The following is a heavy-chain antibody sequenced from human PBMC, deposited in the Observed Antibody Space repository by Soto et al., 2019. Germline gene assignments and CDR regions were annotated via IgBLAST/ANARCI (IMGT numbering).Heavy chain of an antibody. CDR2: ISYDGSNK. CDR1: GFTFSSYA. V-gene: IGHV3-30-3*01. Sequence: QVQLVESGGGVVQPGRSLRLSCAASGFTFSSYAMHWVRQAPGKGLEGVAVISYDGSNKYYADSVKGRFTISRDNSKNTLYLQMNRLRAEDTAVYYCAREGGYGDYAVFDYGMDVWGQGTTVTVSS. CDR3: AREGGYGDYAVFDYGMDV. D-gene: IGHD4-17*01. J-gene: IGHJ6*02.